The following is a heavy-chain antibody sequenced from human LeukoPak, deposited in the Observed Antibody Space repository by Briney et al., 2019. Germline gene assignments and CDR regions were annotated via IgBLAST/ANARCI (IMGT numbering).Heavy chain of an antibody. CDR2: INPSGGST. CDR3: ARGWKLTYSFDP. D-gene: IGHD4-23*01. CDR1: GYTFTSYY. V-gene: IGHV1-46*01. Sequence: ASVKVSCKASGYTFTSYYMHWVRQAPGQGLEWMGIINPSGGSTSYAQKFQGRVTMTRDTSISTAYMELSRLRSDDTAVYYCARGWKLTYSFDPWGQGTLVTVSS. J-gene: IGHJ5*02.